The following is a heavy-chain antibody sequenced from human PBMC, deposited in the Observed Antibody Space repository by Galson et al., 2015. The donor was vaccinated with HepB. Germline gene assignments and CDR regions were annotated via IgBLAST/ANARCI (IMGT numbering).Heavy chain of an antibody. CDR1: GFTFSSYA. V-gene: IGHV3-23*01. J-gene: IGHJ5*02. CDR3: AKDTGYYDFWSGPPGPWFDP. D-gene: IGHD3-3*01. Sequence: SCAASGFTFSSYAMSWVRQAPGKGLEWVSAISGSGGSTYYADSVKGRFTISRDNSKNTLYLQMNSLRAEDTAVYYCAKDTGYYDFWSGPPGPWFDPWDQGTLVTVSS. CDR2: ISGSGGST.